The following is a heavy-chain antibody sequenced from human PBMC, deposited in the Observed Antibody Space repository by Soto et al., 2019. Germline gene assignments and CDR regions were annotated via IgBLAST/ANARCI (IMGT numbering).Heavy chain of an antibody. Sequence: ASVKVSWTTSGYSFTKYGLHWVRQAPGQRLAWMGWINPGNGDTKYSQKFQGRVTITRDTSATTAYMELSSLRSEDSAVFYCARTDCSSSSCYNYYYYGMDVWGQGTTVTVSS. V-gene: IGHV1-3*01. D-gene: IGHD2-2*01. CDR3: ARTDCSSSSCYNYYYYGMDV. CDR1: GYSFTKYG. CDR2: INPGNGDT. J-gene: IGHJ6*02.